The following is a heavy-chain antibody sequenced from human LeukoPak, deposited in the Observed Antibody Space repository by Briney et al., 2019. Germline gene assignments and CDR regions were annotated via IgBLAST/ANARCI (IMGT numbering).Heavy chain of an antibody. J-gene: IGHJ5*01. CDR3: ANGGYDYGDFRQYNWFDL. V-gene: IGHV3-33*06. Sequence: PGGSLRLSCAASGFAFSSYGMHWVRQAPGKGLEWVAVIWFDGSNKYYADSVKGRFTISRDNSKDTLYLQMNSLRAEYTAVYYCANGGYDYGDFRQYNWFDLLGQGTLVTVSS. CDR2: IWFDGSNK. D-gene: IGHD4-17*01. CDR1: GFAFSSYG.